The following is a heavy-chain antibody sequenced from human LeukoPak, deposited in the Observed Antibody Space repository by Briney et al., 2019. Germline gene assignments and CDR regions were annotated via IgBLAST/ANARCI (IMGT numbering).Heavy chain of an antibody. J-gene: IGHJ4*02. V-gene: IGHV3-64D*09. Sequence: GGSLTLSCSASGFTIRNNGMHWVRQAPGKGLEYVSAISTNGGNTYYADSVKGRFTISRENSQNTLYLQMSSLRAEDTAVYYCVTVGTIGEVFRHFIHWAQATLVTVAS. D-gene: IGHD3-10*01. CDR2: ISTNGGNT. CDR3: VTVGTIGEVFRHFIH. CDR1: GFTIRNNG.